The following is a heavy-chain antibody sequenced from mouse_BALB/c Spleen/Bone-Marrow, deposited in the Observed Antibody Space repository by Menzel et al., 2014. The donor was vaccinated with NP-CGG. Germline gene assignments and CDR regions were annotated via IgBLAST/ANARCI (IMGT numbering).Heavy chain of an antibody. Sequence: EVHLVESGGGLVQPGGSMKLSCVASGFTFSNYWMNWVRQSPEKGLEWVAEIRLKSNNYATHYAESVKGRFTISRDDSESSVYLQMNNLRTEDTGIYYCTREYGRGYWYFDVWGAGTTVTVSS. J-gene: IGHJ1*01. D-gene: IGHD2-10*02. CDR3: TREYGRGYWYFDV. CDR1: GFTFSNYW. CDR2: IRLKSNNYAT. V-gene: IGHV6-6*02.